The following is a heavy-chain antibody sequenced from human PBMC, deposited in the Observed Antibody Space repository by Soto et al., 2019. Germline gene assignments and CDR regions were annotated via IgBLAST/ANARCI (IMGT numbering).Heavy chain of an antibody. D-gene: IGHD2-2*01. V-gene: IGHV1-69*01. Sequence: QVQXXXSGXXXKKPGSSVKXXXXXSGGXXXSYAISWVRQAPGQGLEWMGGIIPISDTTNYAQKFQGRVTITADESTSTAYMELSSLRSEDTAVYYCARSQGSSTSLEIYYYYYYGMDVWGQGTTVTVSS. CDR1: GGXXXSYA. CDR3: ARSQGSSTSLEIYYYYYYGMDV. CDR2: IIPISDTT. J-gene: IGHJ6*02.